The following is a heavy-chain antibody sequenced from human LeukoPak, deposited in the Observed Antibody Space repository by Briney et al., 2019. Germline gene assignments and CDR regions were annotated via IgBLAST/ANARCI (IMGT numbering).Heavy chain of an antibody. V-gene: IGHV3-15*01. J-gene: IGHJ4*02. CDR1: GFIFNNAW. D-gene: IGHD6-13*01. CDR2: SKSKPDGGTT. Sequence: GGSLRLSCAASGFIFNNAWLSWVRQAPGKGLEWVGHSKSKPDGGTTDYAAPVKGRFTISRDDSKNTLYLQMNSLKTEDTAVYYCTRFIAAAGTAYWGQGTLVTVSS. CDR3: TRFIAAAGTAY.